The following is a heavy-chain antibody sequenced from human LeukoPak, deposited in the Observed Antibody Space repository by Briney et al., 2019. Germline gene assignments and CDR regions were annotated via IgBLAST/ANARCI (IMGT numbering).Heavy chain of an antibody. CDR3: TRDLAGFDAFDI. J-gene: IGHJ3*02. Sequence: PGGSLRLSCAASGFTFSSYSMNWVRQAPGKGLEWVSSISSSSTFIYYADSVKGRFTISRDNAKNSLYLQMNSLRAEDTAVYYCTRDLAGFDAFDIWGQRRMVTVSS. V-gene: IGHV3-21*01. D-gene: IGHD2-15*01. CDR2: ISSSSTFI. CDR1: GFTFSSYS.